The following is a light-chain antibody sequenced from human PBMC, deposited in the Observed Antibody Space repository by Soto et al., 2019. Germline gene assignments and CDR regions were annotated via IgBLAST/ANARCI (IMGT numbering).Light chain of an antibody. V-gene: IGLV2-14*01. CDR3: SSYTSRSTLYV. Sequence: QSALTQPASVSGSPGQSITVSCTGTSSDIGGYNYVSWYQQHPGKAPKLRVYEVTNRPSGVSDRFSGSKSGNTASLTISGLQADDEGYYYCSSYTSRSTLYVFGTGTKVTVL. CDR2: EVT. CDR1: SSDIGGYNY. J-gene: IGLJ1*01.